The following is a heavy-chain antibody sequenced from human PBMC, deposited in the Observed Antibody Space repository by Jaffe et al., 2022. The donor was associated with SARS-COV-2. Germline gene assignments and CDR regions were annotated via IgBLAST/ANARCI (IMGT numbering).Heavy chain of an antibody. Sequence: EVQLVESGGGLVQPGGSLRLSCEASGFTFSIYWMNWVRQAPGKGLEWVANIKKDGSEKNYVDSVMGRFTISRDNAKNSLYLQMNSLRAEDTAVYYCAGGSGWLIDYWGQGTLVTVSS. V-gene: IGHV3-7*04. D-gene: IGHD6-19*01. CDR3: AGGSGWLIDY. CDR2: IKKDGSEK. J-gene: IGHJ4*02. CDR1: GFTFSIYW.